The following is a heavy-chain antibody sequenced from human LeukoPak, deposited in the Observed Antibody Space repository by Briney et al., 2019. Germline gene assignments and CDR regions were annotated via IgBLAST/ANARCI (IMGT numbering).Heavy chain of an antibody. J-gene: IGHJ4*02. CDR2: IYTSGST. D-gene: IGHD3-3*01. Sequence: PSETLSLTCTVSGGSISSYYWSWIRQPPGKGLEWIGYIYTSGSTNYNPSLRSRVTISVDTSKNQFSLKLSSVTAADTAVYYCARQDFWSGYYSYWGQGTLVTVSS. CDR1: GGSISSYY. CDR3: ARQDFWSGYYSY. V-gene: IGHV4-4*09.